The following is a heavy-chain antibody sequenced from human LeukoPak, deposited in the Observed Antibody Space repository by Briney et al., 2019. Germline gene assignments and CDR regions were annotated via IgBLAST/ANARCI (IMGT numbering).Heavy chain of an antibody. Sequence: GGSLRLSCAASGFTFDDYTMHWVRQAPGKGLEWVSLISWDGGSTYYADSVKGLFTISRDNSKNSLYLQMNSLRTEDTALYFCAKDHYYGSGSYSRWVYFDYWGQGTLVTVSS. V-gene: IGHV3-43*01. CDR1: GFTFDDYT. D-gene: IGHD3-10*01. CDR2: ISWDGGST. J-gene: IGHJ4*02. CDR3: AKDHYYGSGSYSRWVYFDY.